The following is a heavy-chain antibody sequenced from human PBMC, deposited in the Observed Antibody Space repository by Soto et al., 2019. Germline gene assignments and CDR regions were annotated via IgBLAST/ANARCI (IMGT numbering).Heavy chain of an antibody. CDR2: IYYSGST. CDR1: GGSISSYY. J-gene: IGHJ5*02. D-gene: IGHD3-10*01. V-gene: IGHV4-59*01. CDR3: ARLEGSWFDP. Sequence: ETLSLTCTVSGGSISSYYWSWIRQPPGKGLEWIGYIYYSGSTNYNPSLKSRVTISVDTSKNQFSLKLSSVTAADTAVYYCARLEGSWFDPWGQGTLVTVSS.